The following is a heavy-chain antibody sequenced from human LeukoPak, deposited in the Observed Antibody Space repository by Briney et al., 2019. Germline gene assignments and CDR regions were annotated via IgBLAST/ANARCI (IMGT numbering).Heavy chain of an antibody. J-gene: IGHJ4*02. V-gene: IGHV4-39*07. D-gene: IGHD3-3*01. CDR1: GGSISSSSYY. CDR2: IYYSGST. CDR3: ARGGFSSDD. Sequence: SETLSLTCTVSGGSISSSSYYWGWIRQPPGKGLEWIGSIYYSGSTYYNPSLKSRVTISVDTSKNQFSLKLSSVTAADTAVYYCARGGFSSDDWGQGTLVTVSS.